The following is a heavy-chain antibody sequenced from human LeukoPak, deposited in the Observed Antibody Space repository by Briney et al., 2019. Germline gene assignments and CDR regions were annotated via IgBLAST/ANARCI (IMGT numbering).Heavy chain of an antibody. CDR2: IGSSGSTI. CDR3: AKNYDFWSGYPDYYYYGMDV. CDR1: GFTFSSYE. V-gene: IGHV3-48*03. Sequence: PGGSLRLSCAASGFTFSSYEMNWVRQAPGKGLEWVSYIGSSGSTIYYADSVKGRFTISRDNAKNSLYLQMNSLRAEDTAVYYCAKNYDFWSGYPDYYYYGMDVWGQGTTVTVSS. J-gene: IGHJ6*02. D-gene: IGHD3-3*01.